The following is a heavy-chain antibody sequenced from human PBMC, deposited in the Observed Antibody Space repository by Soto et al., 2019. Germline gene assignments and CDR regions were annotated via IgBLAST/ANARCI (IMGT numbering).Heavy chain of an antibody. J-gene: IGHJ6*02. CDR3: ARGPIVVVPAANDYYYGLDV. CDR2: IDSGDST. V-gene: IGHV3-53*01. Sequence: LRLSCAASGFTVSGKYMSWVRQAPGKGLEWVAVIDSGDSTYYADSVKGRFTISRDNSKNTLDLQMNSLRAEDTAVYYCARGPIVVVPAANDYYYGLDVWGQGTTVTVSS. D-gene: IGHD2-2*01. CDR1: GFTVSGKY.